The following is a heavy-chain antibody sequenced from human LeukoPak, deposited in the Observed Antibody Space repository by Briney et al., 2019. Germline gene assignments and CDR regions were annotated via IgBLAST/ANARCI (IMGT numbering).Heavy chain of an antibody. D-gene: IGHD2-2*01. CDR1: GLTFSRDW. CDR3: AKDYCSSTSCYPGVFQH. J-gene: IGHJ1*01. Sequence: GGSLRLSCEASGLTFSRDWMHWVRQAPGKGLVWVSRINNDGSTTNYADSVKGRFTISRDNAKNTLYPQMNSLRAEDTAVYYCAKDYCSSTSCYPGVFQHWGQGTLVTVSS. V-gene: IGHV3-74*01. CDR2: INNDGSTT.